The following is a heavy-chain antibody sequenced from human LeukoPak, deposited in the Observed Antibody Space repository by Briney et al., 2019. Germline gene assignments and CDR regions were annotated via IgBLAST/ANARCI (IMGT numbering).Heavy chain of an antibody. J-gene: IGHJ5*02. CDR3: ARYLLRFFLNWFDP. D-gene: IGHD3-3*01. Sequence: PGGSLRLSCAASGFTFSSYAMSWVRQAPGKGLEWASAISGSGGSTYYADSVKGRFAISRDNSKNTLYLQMNSLRAEDTAVYYCARYLLRFFLNWFDPWGQGTLVTVSS. CDR2: ISGSGGST. CDR1: GFTFSSYA. V-gene: IGHV3-23*01.